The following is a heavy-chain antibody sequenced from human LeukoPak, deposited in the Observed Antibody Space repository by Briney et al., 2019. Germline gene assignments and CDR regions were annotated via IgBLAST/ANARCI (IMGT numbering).Heavy chain of an antibody. D-gene: IGHD5-12*01. CDR1: GFSLSGYW. Sequence: GGSLRLSCAASGFSLSGYWMSWVRQAPGKGLEWVARLHANGDEKNFVGSVQGRFTVSRDNAKNSLCLQMNSLRVEDTAVYYCARGGYSFDYLGQGTLATVSS. V-gene: IGHV3-7*01. J-gene: IGHJ4*02. CDR3: ARGGYSFDY. CDR2: LHANGDEK.